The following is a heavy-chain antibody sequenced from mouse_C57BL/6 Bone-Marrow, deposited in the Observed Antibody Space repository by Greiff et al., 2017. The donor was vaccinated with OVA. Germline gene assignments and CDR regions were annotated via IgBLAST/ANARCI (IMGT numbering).Heavy chain of an antibody. CDR2: IDPENGDT. J-gene: IGHJ3*01. CDR3: TTWYYGSSAWFAY. D-gene: IGHD1-1*01. CDR1: GFNIKDDY. Sequence: VHVKQSGAELVRPGASVKLSCTASGFNIKDDYMHWVKQRPEQGLEWIGWIDPENGDTEYASKFQGKATITADTSSNTAYLQLSSLTSEDTAVYYCTTWYYGSSAWFAYWGQGTLVTVSA. V-gene: IGHV14-4*01.